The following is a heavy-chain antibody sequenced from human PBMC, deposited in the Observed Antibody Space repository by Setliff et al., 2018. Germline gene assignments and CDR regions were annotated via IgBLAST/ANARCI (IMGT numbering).Heavy chain of an antibody. CDR2: INYSGSS. V-gene: IGHV4-39*01. Sequence: SETLSLTCAVSGGAIDNRYYWGWIRQPPGKGLDWIGNINYSGSSYYNPSLKSRVTISVDASKKYFFLNLTSVTAADTAVYYCARHLSYSGETMDVWGKGTTVTVSS. CDR1: GGAIDNRYY. J-gene: IGHJ6*03. CDR3: ARHLSYSGETMDV. D-gene: IGHD5-12*01.